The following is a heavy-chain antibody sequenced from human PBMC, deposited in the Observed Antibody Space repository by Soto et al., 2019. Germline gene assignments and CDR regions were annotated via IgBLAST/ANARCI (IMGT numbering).Heavy chain of an antibody. J-gene: IGHJ4*02. CDR1: GLTFSSFD. V-gene: IGHV3-23*01. D-gene: IGHD2-21*01. CDR3: AKVAYGPDY. CDR2: ISGRGGTT. Sequence: EVLLLESGGGLVQPGGSLRLSCAASGLTFSSFDMSWVRQAPWKGLECVSSISGRGGTTDYADSVKGRFTASRDHSRNTLYLQMNSLRADGKDMYYCAKVAYGPDYRGQGTLVTVSS.